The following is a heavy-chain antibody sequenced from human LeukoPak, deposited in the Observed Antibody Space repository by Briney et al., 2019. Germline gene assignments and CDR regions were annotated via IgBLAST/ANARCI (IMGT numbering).Heavy chain of an antibody. CDR2: ISGSGSST. D-gene: IGHD3-22*01. CDR1: GFTFSNCA. V-gene: IGHV3-23*01. Sequence: PGGSLRLSCAASGFTFSNCAMSWVRQAPEKGLEWVSGISGSGSSTYYADSVKGRFTISRDNSENTLSLQMNSLRAEDTAVYYCARDYYDLRFDYWGQGTLVTVSS. J-gene: IGHJ4*02. CDR3: ARDYYDLRFDY.